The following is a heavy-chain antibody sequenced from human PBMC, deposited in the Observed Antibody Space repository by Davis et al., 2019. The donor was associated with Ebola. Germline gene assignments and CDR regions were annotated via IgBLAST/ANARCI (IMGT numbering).Heavy chain of an antibody. D-gene: IGHD4-17*01. V-gene: IGHV3-48*02. CDR1: GFTFSSYS. J-gene: IGHJ5*02. Sequence: GESLKISCAASGFTFSSYSMNWVRQAPGKGLEWVSYISSSSSTIYYADSVKGRFTISRDNAKNSLYLQMNSLRDEDTAVYYCARDASTVTTNWFDPWGQGTLVTVSS. CDR3: ARDASTVTTNWFDP. CDR2: ISSSSSTI.